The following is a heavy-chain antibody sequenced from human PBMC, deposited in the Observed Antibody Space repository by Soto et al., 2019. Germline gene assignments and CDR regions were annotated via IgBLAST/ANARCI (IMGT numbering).Heavy chain of an antibody. CDR3: ATVSPLTRGYNWFDP. V-gene: IGHV1-24*01. J-gene: IGHJ5*02. D-gene: IGHD1-26*01. CDR2: FDPEDGET. CDR1: GYTLTELS. Sequence: ASVKVSCKVSGYTLTELSMHWVRQAPGKGLEWMGGFDPEDGETIYAQKFQGRVTMTEDTSTDTAYMELSSLRSEDTAVYYCATVSPLTRGYNWFDPWGQGTLVTVSS.